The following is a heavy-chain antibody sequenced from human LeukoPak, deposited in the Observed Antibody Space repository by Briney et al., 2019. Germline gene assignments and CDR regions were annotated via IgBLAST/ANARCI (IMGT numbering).Heavy chain of an antibody. CDR1: GFTFSSYA. D-gene: IGHD6-19*01. Sequence: GGSLRLSCAASGFTFSSYAMHWVRQAPGKGLEWVAVISYDGSNKYYADSVKGRFTISRDNSKNTLYLQMNSLRAEDTAVYYCAKAIAVAGISGYWGQGTLVTVSS. V-gene: IGHV3-30*04. CDR2: ISYDGSNK. J-gene: IGHJ4*02. CDR3: AKAIAVAGISGY.